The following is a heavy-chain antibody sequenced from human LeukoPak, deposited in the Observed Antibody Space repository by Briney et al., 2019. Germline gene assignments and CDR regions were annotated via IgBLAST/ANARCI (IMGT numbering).Heavy chain of an antibody. CDR2: INHSGST. D-gene: IGHD5-12*01. CDR3: ARAGGYSGYVNY. CDR1: GGSFSGYY. Sequence: SETLSLTCAVYGGSFSGYYWSWIRQPPGKGLEWIGEINHSGSTNYNPSLKSRVTISVDTSKNQFSLKLSSVTAADTAVYYCARAGGYSGYVNYWGQGTLVTVSS. V-gene: IGHV4-34*01. J-gene: IGHJ4*02.